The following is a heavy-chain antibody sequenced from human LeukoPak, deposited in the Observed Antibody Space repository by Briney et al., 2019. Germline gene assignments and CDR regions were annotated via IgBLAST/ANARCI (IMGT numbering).Heavy chain of an antibody. Sequence: PGGSLRLSCAASGFTFSGSWMHWVRQAPGKGLVWVSRINSDGSCTSYADSVKGRFTISRDNAKNTLYLQMNSLRVEDTAVYYCARGGYNFDYWGQGTLVTVSS. CDR3: ARGGYNFDY. CDR2: INSDGSCT. V-gene: IGHV3-74*01. D-gene: IGHD1-1*01. J-gene: IGHJ4*02. CDR1: GFTFSGSW.